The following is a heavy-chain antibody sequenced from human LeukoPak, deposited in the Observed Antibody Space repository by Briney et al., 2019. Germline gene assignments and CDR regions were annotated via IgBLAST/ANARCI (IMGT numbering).Heavy chain of an antibody. CDR1: GFIFSRYG. J-gene: IGHJ5*02. V-gene: IGHV3-30*18. Sequence: GGSLRLSCAASGFIFSRYGLHWVRQAPGKGLEWVAVIGHDESKKYYADSVKGRFTISRENSKNMLYLQMNSLRFEDTAVYFCAKTRGPVIVEAVPSAWGQGTLVTVAS. D-gene: IGHD2/OR15-2a*01. CDR2: IGHDESKK. CDR3: AKTRGPVIVEAVPSA.